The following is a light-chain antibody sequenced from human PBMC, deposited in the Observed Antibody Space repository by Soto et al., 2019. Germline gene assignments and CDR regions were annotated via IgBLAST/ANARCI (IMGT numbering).Light chain of an antibody. V-gene: IGKV3-15*01. CDR1: QSVSTD. J-gene: IGKJ1*01. CDR3: QQYNIWPPWT. CDR2: GAS. Sequence: EIVMTQSPATLSVSLGGRATLSCRASQSVSTDLAWYQQRPGQAPRLLIFGASTRATGIPARFTGSGSGTEFILTISSLQSEDSAVYYCQQYNIWPPWTFGQGTKVDIK.